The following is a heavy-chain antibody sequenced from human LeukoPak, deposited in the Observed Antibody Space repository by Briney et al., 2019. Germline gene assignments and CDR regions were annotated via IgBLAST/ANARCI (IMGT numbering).Heavy chain of an antibody. CDR2: VFYNGNT. J-gene: IGHJ4*02. CDR1: GAIIEREGFN. V-gene: IGHV4-39*01. D-gene: IGHD3-3*01. CDR3: TRRPKEPGFWSGYVDS. Sequence: PSETLSLTCSVSGAIIEREGFNWDWIRQPPGKGLEYIGSVFYNGNTYYNPSLESRVTISVDTSKNQFSLKLYSVTAADTAVYYCTRRPKEPGFWSGYVDSWGQGTLVTVSS.